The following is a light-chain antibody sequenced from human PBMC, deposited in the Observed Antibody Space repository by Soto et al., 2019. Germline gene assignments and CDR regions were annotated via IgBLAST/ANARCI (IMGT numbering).Light chain of an antibody. V-gene: IGKV3-15*01. CDR2: GAS. CDR3: QQYNNWPPEVYT. J-gene: IGKJ2*01. Sequence: EIVMTQSPATLSVSPGERATLSCRASQSVSSNLAWYQQKPGQAPRLLIYGASTRATDIPARFSGSGSGTEFTLTISTLQSEDFAGYYCQQYNNWPPEVYTFGQGTKLEIK. CDR1: QSVSSN.